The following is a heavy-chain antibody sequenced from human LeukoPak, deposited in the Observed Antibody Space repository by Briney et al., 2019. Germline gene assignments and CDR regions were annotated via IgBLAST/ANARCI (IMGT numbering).Heavy chain of an antibody. CDR3: TKAPMEDSWYIHFDF. D-gene: IGHD6-13*01. CDR2: ITNTGSNT. CDR1: GFTFSSYA. Sequence: GGSLRLSCAASGFTFSSYAMSRVRQAPWKGLEWVSTITNTGSNTYYADSVKGRFTISRDNSKNTLYLQINSLRAEDTAIYYCTKAPMEDSWYIHFDFWGQGTLVTVSS. V-gene: IGHV3-23*01. J-gene: IGHJ4*02.